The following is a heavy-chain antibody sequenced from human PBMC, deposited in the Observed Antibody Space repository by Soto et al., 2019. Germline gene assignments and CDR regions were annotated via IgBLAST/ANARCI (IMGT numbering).Heavy chain of an antibody. CDR1: GGSISSYY. CDR2: IYYSGST. CDR3: ARTVAAGTVDY. Sequence: SETLSLTCTVSGGSISSYYCSWIRQPPGKGLEWIGYIYYSGSTKYNPSLKSRVTISLDTTKNQFSLKLSSVTAADTAVYYCARTVAAGTVDYWGQGTLVTVPQ. V-gene: IGHV4-59*08. D-gene: IGHD6-13*01. J-gene: IGHJ4*02.